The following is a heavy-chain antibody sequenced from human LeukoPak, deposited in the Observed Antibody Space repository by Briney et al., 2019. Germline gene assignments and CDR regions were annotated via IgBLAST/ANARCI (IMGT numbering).Heavy chain of an antibody. D-gene: IGHD6-19*01. CDR2: IYYTGNT. J-gene: IGHJ4*02. CDR3: ARASYSSGWLPFDY. V-gene: IGHV4-59*01. Sequence: SETLSLTCTVSGGSLSSYYWTWIRQPPGKGLEGIGYIYYTGNTNYNPSLTSRATISVDTSKNQFSLKLSSVTAADTAVYYCARASYSSGWLPFDYWGQGTLVTVSS. CDR1: GGSLSSYY.